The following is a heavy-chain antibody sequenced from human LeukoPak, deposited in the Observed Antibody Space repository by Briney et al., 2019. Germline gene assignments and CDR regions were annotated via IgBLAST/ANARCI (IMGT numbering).Heavy chain of an antibody. CDR2: IYPGDSDT. CDR3: ARRIAAAGPPNAAFDI. J-gene: IGHJ3*02. D-gene: IGHD6-13*01. CDR1: GYSFTSYW. V-gene: IGHV5-51*01. Sequence: GESLKISCKGSGYSFTSYWIGWVRQMPGKGLEWMGIIYPGDSDTRYSPSFQGQVTISADKSISTAYLQWSSLKASDTAMYYCARRIAAAGPPNAAFDIWGQGTMVTVSS.